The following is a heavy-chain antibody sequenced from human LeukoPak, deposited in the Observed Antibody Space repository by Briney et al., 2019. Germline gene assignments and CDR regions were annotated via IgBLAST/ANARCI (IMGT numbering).Heavy chain of an antibody. CDR3: ARRGGSPLGAFDI. CDR2: IYYSGST. CDR1: GVSVSNYD. J-gene: IGHJ3*02. D-gene: IGHD1-26*01. V-gene: IGHV4-59*02. Sequence: SETLSLTCTVSGVSVSNYDWSWIRQPPGKGLEWIGYIYYSGSTNYNPSLKSRVTISVDTSKNQFSLKLTSVTAADTAMYYCARRGGSPLGAFDI.